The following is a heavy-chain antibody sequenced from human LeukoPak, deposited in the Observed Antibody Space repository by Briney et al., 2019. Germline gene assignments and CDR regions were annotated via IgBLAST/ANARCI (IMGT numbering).Heavy chain of an antibody. V-gene: IGHV3-23*01. CDR1: GFTFTSSA. D-gene: IGHD3-22*01. CDR2: ISGSGHTT. J-gene: IGHJ4*02. Sequence: GGSLRLSCAASGFTFTSSAMSWVRQAPGKGLEWVSVISGSGHTTDYADSVKGRFTISRDNSKNTLYLQMNSLRAEDTAVYYCAKLDYSDSSGYYLTFRYWGQGTLVTVSS. CDR3: AKLDYSDSSGYYLTFRY.